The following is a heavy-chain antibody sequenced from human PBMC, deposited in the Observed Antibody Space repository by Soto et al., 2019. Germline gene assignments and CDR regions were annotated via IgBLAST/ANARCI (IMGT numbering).Heavy chain of an antibody. CDR3: GRGEVDRYNWNYGIDY. J-gene: IGHJ4*02. CDR2: IYYSGNT. V-gene: IGHV4-59*01. D-gene: IGHD1-7*01. Sequence: SETLSLTCTVSVGSISSYYWSWMRQRPGKGLEWIGYIYYSGNTNYNPSLKIRVTISVDTSKNQFSLKLSSVTAADTAVYYCGRGEVDRYNWNYGIDYWGQGTLVTVSS. CDR1: VGSISSYY.